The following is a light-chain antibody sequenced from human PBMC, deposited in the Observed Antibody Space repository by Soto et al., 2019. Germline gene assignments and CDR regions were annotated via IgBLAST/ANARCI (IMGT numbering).Light chain of an antibody. V-gene: IGLV2-14*03. CDR3: SSYTTSTTRV. CDR2: DVN. CDR1: SSDVGVYDF. Sequence: QSALTQPASVSGSPGQSITISCAGTSSDVGVYDFVSWYPQHPGKAPKLLIYDVNNRPAGISNRFSGSKSGNTASLTISGLQAEDEADYYCSSYTTSTTRVFGGGTKVTVL. J-gene: IGLJ2*01.